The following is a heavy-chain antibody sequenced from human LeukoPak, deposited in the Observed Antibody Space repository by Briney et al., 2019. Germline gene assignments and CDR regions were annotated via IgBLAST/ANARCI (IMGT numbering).Heavy chain of an antibody. CDR2: IPFDGSNK. V-gene: IGHV3-30*02. CDR1: GFTFSNYG. CDR3: ATEHRVYHHSAFLDS. J-gene: IGHJ4*02. D-gene: IGHD1-26*01. Sequence: GGSLRLSCAASGFTFSNYGMYWVRQAPGKGLEWVTFIPFDGSNKYYADSVKGRFTVSRDNSKNTLYLQMNSLRAEDTAVYYYATEHRVYHHSAFLDSWGQGTLVTVSS.